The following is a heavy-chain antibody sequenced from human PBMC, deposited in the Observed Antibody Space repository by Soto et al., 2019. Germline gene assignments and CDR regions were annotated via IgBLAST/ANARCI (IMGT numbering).Heavy chain of an antibody. D-gene: IGHD6-6*01. V-gene: IGHV3-23*01. CDR2: ISGSGGST. CDR1: GFTFSSYA. CDR3: AKVREYSSSSGPADY. J-gene: IGHJ4*02. Sequence: PGGSLRLSCAASGFTFSSYAMSWVRQAPGKGLEWVSAISGSGGSTYYADSVKGRFTISRDNSKNTLYLQMNSLRAEDTAVYYCAKVREYSSSSGPADYWGQGTLVTVSS.